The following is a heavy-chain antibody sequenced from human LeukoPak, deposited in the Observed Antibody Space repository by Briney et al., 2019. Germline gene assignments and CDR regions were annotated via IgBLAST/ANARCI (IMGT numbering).Heavy chain of an antibody. CDR1: GFTFSDYY. J-gene: IGHJ6*03. Sequence: PGGSLRLSCAASGFTFSDYYMSWIRQAPGKGLEWVSYISSSGSTIYYADSVKGRFTTSRDNAKNSLFLQMNSLRADDTAVYYCARGAQDYFYYMDVWGKGTTVTVSS. CDR2: ISSSGSTI. CDR3: ARGAQDYFYYMDV. V-gene: IGHV3-11*04.